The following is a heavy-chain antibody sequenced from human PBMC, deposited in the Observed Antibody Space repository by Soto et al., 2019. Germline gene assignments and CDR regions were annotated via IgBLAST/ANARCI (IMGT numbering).Heavy chain of an antibody. V-gene: IGHV3-30*18. D-gene: IGHD6-13*01. CDR1: GFTFSSYG. CDR3: AKGSSSWYREYYYYGMDV. J-gene: IGHJ6*02. CDR2: ISYDGSNK. Sequence: GGSLRLSCAASGFTFSSYGMHWVRQAPGKGLEWVAVISYDGSNKYYADSVKGRFTISRDNSKNTLYLQMNSLRAEDTAVYYCAKGSSSWYREYYYYGMDVWGQGTTVTVSS.